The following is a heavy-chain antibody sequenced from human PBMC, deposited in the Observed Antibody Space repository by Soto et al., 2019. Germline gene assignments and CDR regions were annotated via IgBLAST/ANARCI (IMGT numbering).Heavy chain of an antibody. D-gene: IGHD3-10*01. Sequence: QVQLVESGGGVVQPGRSLRLSCAASGFTFSSYGMHWVRQAPGKGLERVAVIWYDGSNKYYADSVKGRFTITRDNSKNTLYLQGNRLSAEDTAVYYCARAPSRVLTTQYYYYYYMDVWGKGTTVTVS. CDR2: IWYDGSNK. CDR3: ARAPSRVLTTQYYYYYYMDV. CDR1: GFTFSSYG. J-gene: IGHJ6*03. V-gene: IGHV3-33*01.